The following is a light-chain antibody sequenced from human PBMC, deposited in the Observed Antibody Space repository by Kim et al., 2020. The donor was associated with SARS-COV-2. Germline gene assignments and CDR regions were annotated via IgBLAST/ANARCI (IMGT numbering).Light chain of an antibody. J-gene: IGLJ3*02. V-gene: IGLV6-57*03. CDR3: QSYDSSNPWV. CDR2: EDN. Sequence: KTVAISGTRSSGGIASNYVQWYQQRPGSAPTTVIYEDNQRPSGVPARFSGSIDSSSNSASLTISGLKTEDEADYYCQSYDSSNPWVFGGGTQLTVL. CDR1: SGGIASNY.